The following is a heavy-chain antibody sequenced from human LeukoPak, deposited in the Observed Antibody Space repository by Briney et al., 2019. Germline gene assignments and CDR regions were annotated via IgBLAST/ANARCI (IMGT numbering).Heavy chain of an antibody. CDR3: TRMVTTLRD. CDR1: GFTSSNYW. Sequence: GGSLRLSCAVSGFTSSNYWMRWVRQAPGKGLVWVSRINPDGSSTIYADSVKGRFTISRDNAKNTLYLQMNSLRVEDTAVYYCTRMVTTLRDWGQGTLVTVSS. CDR2: INPDGSST. V-gene: IGHV3-74*01. J-gene: IGHJ4*02. D-gene: IGHD4-17*01.